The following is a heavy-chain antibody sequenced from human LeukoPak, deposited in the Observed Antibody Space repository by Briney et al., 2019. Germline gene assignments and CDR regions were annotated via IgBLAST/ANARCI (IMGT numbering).Heavy chain of an antibody. Sequence: GGPLKISCKGSGYSFTTYWIGWLRQMPGKGLEGMGIIYPSDSDTKYSPSFQGQVTISADKSISTAYLQWSSLKASDTAMYYCARHMNGNYGLHWGQGTLVTVSS. CDR1: GYSFTTYW. CDR2: IYPSDSDT. J-gene: IGHJ4*02. D-gene: IGHD1-7*01. CDR3: ARHMNGNYGLH. V-gene: IGHV5-51*01.